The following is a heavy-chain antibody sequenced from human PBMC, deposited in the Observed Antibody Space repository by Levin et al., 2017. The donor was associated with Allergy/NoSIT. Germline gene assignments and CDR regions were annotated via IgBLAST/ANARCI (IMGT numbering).Heavy chain of an antibody. D-gene: IGHD3-10*01. V-gene: IGHV1-69*06. Sequence: ASVKVSCKASGGTFSSYAISWVRQAPGQGLEWMGGIIPIFGTANYAQKFQGRVTITADKSTSTAYMELSSLRSEDTAVYYCASSGGWFVSFDYWGQGTLVTVSS. CDR1: GGTFSSYA. J-gene: IGHJ4*02. CDR3: ASSGGWFVSFDY. CDR2: IIPIFGTA.